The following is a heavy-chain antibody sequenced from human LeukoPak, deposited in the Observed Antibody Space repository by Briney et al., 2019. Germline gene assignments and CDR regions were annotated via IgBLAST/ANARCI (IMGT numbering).Heavy chain of an antibody. J-gene: IGHJ4*02. CDR2: IWYDGSNK. CDR1: GFTFSSYG. D-gene: IGHD3-22*01. V-gene: IGHV3-33*06. CDR3: AKDGNGSGYYVDY. Sequence: GRSLRLSCAASGFTFSSYGMHWVRQAPGKGLEWVAVIWYDGSNKYYADSVKGRFTISRDNSKNTLYLQMNSLRAEDTAVYYCAKDGNGSGYYVDYWGQGTLVTVSS.